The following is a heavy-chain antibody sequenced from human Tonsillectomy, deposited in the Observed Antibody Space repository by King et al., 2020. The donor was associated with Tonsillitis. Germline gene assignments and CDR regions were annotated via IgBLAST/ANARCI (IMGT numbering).Heavy chain of an antibody. V-gene: IGHV3-30*18. J-gene: IGHJ2*01. Sequence: VQLVESGGGVGQPGRSLRLSCAASGFTFSSYGIHWVRQAPGKGLEWVALISFDGSKIYYADSVKGRFTISRDNSKNTLYLQMNSLRVEDTAVYYWAKGLGFWYFDLWGRGTLVTVSS. CDR3: AKGLGFWYFDL. D-gene: IGHD7-27*01. CDR2: ISFDGSKI. CDR1: GFTFSSYG.